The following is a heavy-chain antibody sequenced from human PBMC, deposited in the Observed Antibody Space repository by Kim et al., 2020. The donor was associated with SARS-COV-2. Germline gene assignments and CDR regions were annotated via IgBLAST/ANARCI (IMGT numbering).Heavy chain of an antibody. V-gene: IGHV3-33*01. CDR1: GFTFSSYG. CDR3: ARATAAGTYYYYYYGMDV. D-gene: IGHD6-13*01. Sequence: GGSLRLSCAASGFTFSSYGMHWVRQAPGKGLEWVAVIWYDGSNKYYADSVKGRFSISRDNSKNTLYLQMNSLRAEDTAVYYCARATAAGTYYYYYYGMDVCGQGTTVTVSS. J-gene: IGHJ6*02. CDR2: IWYDGSNK.